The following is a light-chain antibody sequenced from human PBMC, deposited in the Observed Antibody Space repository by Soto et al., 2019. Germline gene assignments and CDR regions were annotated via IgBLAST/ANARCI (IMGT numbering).Light chain of an antibody. V-gene: IGLV2-14*01. CDR1: SSDVGRYNS. CDR2: EVN. Sequence: QSALTQPASVSGSPGQSITISCTGTSSDVGRYNSVSWYQQHPGKAPKLMIYEVNNRPSGVSNRFSGSKSGNTASLTISGLQAEDEADYYCSSFTSSSTYVFGPGTKLTVL. J-gene: IGLJ1*01. CDR3: SSFTSSSTYV.